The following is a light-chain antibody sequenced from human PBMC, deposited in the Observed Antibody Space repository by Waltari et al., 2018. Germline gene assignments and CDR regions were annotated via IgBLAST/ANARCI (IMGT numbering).Light chain of an antibody. V-gene: IGLV2-8*01. Sequence: QSALTQPPSASGSPGQSVTISCTGTSSDVGGYNYVSWYQQYPGKAPKLIVYGVSKRPSGVPDRFSGSKPGNTASLTVSGLQAEDEADYYCSSFAGSNTVKFGGGTKLTVL. CDR1: SSDVGGYNY. CDR2: GVS. CDR3: SSFAGSNTVK. J-gene: IGLJ2*01.